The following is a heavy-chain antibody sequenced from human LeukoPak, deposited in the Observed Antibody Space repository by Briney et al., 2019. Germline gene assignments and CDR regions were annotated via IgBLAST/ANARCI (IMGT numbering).Heavy chain of an antibody. D-gene: IGHD2-2*01. CDR1: GGSFSGYY. V-gene: IGHV4-34*01. CDR3: ARVVVPAATTYYFDY. J-gene: IGHJ4*02. Sequence: SETLSLTCAVYGGSFSGYYWSWIHQPPGKGLEWIGEINHSGSTNYNPSLKSRVTISVDTSKNQFSLKLSSVTAADTAVYYCARVVVPAATTYYFDYWGQGTLVTVSS. CDR2: INHSGST.